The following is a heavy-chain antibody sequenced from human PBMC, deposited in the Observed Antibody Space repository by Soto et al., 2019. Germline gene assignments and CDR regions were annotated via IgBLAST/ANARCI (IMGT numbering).Heavy chain of an antibody. CDR2: IYYSGST. D-gene: IGHD6-13*01. V-gene: IGHV4-59*08. Sequence: SETLSLTCTVSGGSIRSYYRSWIRQPPGKGLEWIGYIYYSGSTNYNPSLKSRVTISVDTSKNQFSLKLSSVTAADTAVYYCARLIAAAGTGFDPWGQGTLVTVSS. J-gene: IGHJ5*02. CDR1: GGSIRSYY. CDR3: ARLIAAAGTGFDP.